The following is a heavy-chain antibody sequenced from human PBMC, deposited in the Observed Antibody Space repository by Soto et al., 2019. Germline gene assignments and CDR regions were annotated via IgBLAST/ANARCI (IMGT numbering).Heavy chain of an antibody. D-gene: IGHD2-8*02. J-gene: IGHJ4*02. CDR3: AIDKLTGLFDY. CDR1: GGSFSGYY. Sequence: QVQLQQWGAGLLKPSETLSLTCAVYGGSFSGYYWTWISQPPGTGLEWIGEINHSGSTNYNPSLKSRFTISVDTAKNQVSLKLTSVTAADTAVYYCAIDKLTGLFDYWGQGTLGTVSS. V-gene: IGHV4-34*01. CDR2: INHSGST.